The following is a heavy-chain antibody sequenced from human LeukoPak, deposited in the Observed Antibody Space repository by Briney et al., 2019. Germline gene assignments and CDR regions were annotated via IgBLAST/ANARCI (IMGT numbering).Heavy chain of an antibody. D-gene: IGHD1-7*01. V-gene: IGHV4-34*01. J-gene: IGHJ4*02. CDR2: INHSGST. Sequence: SETLSLTCAVYGGSFSGYYWSWIRQPPGKGLEWIGEINHSGSTNYNPSLKSRVTISVDTSKNQFSLKLSSVTAADTAVYYCARDLTGTTYFDYWGQGTLVTVSS. CDR1: GGSFSGYY. CDR3: ARDLTGTTYFDY.